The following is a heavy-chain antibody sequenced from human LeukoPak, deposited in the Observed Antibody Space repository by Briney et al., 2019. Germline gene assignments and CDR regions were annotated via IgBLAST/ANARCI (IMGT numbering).Heavy chain of an antibody. CDR1: GYTFTGYY. J-gene: IGHJ4*02. Sequence: ASVKVSCKASGYTFTGYYMHWARQAPGQGLEWMGWINPNSGGTNYAQKFQGRVTMTRDTSISTAYMELSRLRSDDTAVYYCARGPRPKDYYDSSGYSDYRGQGTLVTVSS. D-gene: IGHD3-22*01. CDR3: ARGPRPKDYYDSSGYSDY. V-gene: IGHV1-2*02. CDR2: INPNSGGT.